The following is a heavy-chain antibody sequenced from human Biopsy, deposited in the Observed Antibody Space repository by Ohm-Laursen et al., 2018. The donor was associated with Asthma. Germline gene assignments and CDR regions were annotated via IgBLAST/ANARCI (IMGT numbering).Heavy chain of an antibody. CDR3: RALPTRTMYFDS. V-gene: IGHV3-9*01. CDR2: ISWNSRSI. D-gene: IGHD4/OR15-4a*01. CDR1: GLNFEDYV. J-gene: IGHJ4*02. Sequence: RSLRLSCSASGLNFEDYVMHWVRQAPGKGLEWVSGISWNSRSIGHGDSVKGRFTISRDNTKNSLYLQMNSLSPEDTAMYYCRALPTRTMYFDSWGQGTLVTVSS.